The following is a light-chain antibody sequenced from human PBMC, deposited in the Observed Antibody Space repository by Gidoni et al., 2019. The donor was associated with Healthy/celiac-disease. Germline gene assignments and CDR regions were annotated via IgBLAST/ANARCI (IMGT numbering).Light chain of an antibody. Sequence: DIQMTQSPSSLSASVGDRVTITCRASQSISSYLNWYQQKPGKAPKLLIYAASRLQSGVPSRFSGSGSGTDFTLTISRLQPAAFATYYCQPSYSTPWTFGQGTKVEIK. V-gene: IGKV1-39*01. CDR3: QPSYSTPWT. CDR1: QSISSY. J-gene: IGKJ1*01. CDR2: AAS.